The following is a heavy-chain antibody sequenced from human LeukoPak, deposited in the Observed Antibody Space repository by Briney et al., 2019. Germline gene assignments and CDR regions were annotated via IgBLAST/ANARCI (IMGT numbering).Heavy chain of an antibody. CDR2: IYHSGST. V-gene: IGHV4-4*02. CDR3: ARGLMLLRPKYHRFDP. Sequence: SGTLSLTCAVSGGSISSSNWWSWVRQPPGKGLEWIGEIYHSGSTNYNPSLKGRVTISVDKSKNQFSLKLSSVTAADTAVYYCARGLMLLRPKYHRFDPWGQGTLVTVSS. CDR1: GGSISSSNW. J-gene: IGHJ5*02. D-gene: IGHD3-16*01.